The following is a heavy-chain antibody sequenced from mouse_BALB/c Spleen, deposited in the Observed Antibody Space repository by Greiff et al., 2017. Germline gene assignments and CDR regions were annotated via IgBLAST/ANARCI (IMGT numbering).Heavy chain of an antibody. D-gene: IGHD2-4*01. CDR2: IDPENGNT. V-gene: IGHV14-1*02. CDR3: ARGNYDGYYAMDY. J-gene: IGHJ4*01. Sequence: EVQLQQSGAELVRPGASVKLSCKASGFNIKDYYMHWVKQRPEQGLEWIGWIDPENGNTIYDPKFQGKASITADTSSNTAYLQLSSLTSEDTAVYYCARGNYDGYYAMDYWGQGTSVTVSS. CDR1: GFNIKDYY.